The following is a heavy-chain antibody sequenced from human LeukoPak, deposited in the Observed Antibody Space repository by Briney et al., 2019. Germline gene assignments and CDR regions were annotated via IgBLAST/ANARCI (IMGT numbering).Heavy chain of an antibody. J-gene: IGHJ4*02. CDR3: ARRVVVPAAPYYFDY. CDR2: ISNNGGYT. D-gene: IGHD2-2*01. CDR1: GFTFSSSA. Sequence: GSLRLSCAASGFTFSSSAMSWVRQAPGKGLEWVSAISNNGGYTYYADSVQGRFTISRDNAKNTLYLQMNSLRAEDTAVYYCARRVVVPAAPYYFDYWGQGTLVTVSS. V-gene: IGHV3-23*01.